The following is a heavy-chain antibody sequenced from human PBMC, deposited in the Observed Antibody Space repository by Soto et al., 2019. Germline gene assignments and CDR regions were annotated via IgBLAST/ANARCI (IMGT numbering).Heavy chain of an antibody. V-gene: IGHV3-48*02. J-gene: IGHJ6*02. D-gene: IGHD6-19*01. CDR2: ISSTSGTI. CDR1: GFVFSTYS. Sequence: EGQLVESGGNLVRPGGSLRLSCAASGFVFSTYSMNWVRQAPGKGLEWISYISSTSGTIYYADSVKGRFTIFRDNAKNPLVLQMNGLRDDDTAVYYCANQKIRFSVAGTLYGLGVWGQGTTVTVSS. CDR3: ANQKIRFSVAGTLYGLGV.